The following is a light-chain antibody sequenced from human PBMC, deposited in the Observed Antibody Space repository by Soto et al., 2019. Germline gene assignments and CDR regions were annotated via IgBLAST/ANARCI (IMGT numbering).Light chain of an antibody. J-gene: IGKJ5*01. Sequence: ERVMTQSPATLSVSPGERASLSCRASQSVSSKLAWYRQRPGQAPRLVIYDTSTRATGVPARFSGSGSGTEFTLTISSLQSEDSAVYYCQQRHMWPITFGQGTRLEIK. CDR1: QSVSSK. V-gene: IGKV3-15*01. CDR3: QQRHMWPIT. CDR2: DTS.